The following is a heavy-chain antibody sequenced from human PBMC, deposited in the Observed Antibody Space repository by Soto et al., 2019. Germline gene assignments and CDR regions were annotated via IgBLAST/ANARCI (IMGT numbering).Heavy chain of an antibody. CDR3: ARTTVYCSRGRCYSDLDY. Sequence: QVQLQQWGAGLLKPSETLSLTCAVYGGSFSGYSWSWIRQPPGKGLEWIGEINRSGSTNYNPSLKSRVTISVDTSKNQFSLKLSSVTAADTAVYYCARTTVYCSRGRCYSDLDYWGQGTLVTVSS. CDR1: GGSFSGYS. J-gene: IGHJ4*02. CDR2: INRSGST. D-gene: IGHD2-15*01. V-gene: IGHV4-34*01.